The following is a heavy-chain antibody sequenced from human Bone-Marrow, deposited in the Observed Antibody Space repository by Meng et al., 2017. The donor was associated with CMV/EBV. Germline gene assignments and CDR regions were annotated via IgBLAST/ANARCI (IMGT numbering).Heavy chain of an antibody. CDR1: GGSISSSSYY. Sequence: GSLRLSCTVSGGSISSSSYYWGWIRQPPGKGLEWIGSIYYSGSTYYNPSLKGRVTISLDTSKNQFTLKQSSLTAADTGVYYCAGGWGSMEKLGGIIGYWGQGTLVTVSS. CDR3: AGGWGSMEKLGGIIGY. D-gene: IGHD3-3*01. J-gene: IGHJ4*02. V-gene: IGHV4-39*06. CDR2: IYYSGST.